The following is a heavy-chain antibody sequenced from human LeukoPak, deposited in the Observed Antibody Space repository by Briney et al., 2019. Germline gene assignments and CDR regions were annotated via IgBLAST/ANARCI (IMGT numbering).Heavy chain of an antibody. CDR1: GFTFSNYA. Sequence: GGSLRLSCVASGFTFSNYAMSWVRQDPGEGLEWVSFISGSGERTYYAESVKGRFTISRYNSKNMVYLQMRSLRAEDTAIYYCAIPGDYWGQGALVTVSS. CDR2: ISGSGERT. CDR3: AIPGDY. D-gene: IGHD7-27*01. J-gene: IGHJ4*02. V-gene: IGHV3-23*01.